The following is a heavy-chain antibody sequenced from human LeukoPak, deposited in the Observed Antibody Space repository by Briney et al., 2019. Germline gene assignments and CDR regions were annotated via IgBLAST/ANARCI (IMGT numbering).Heavy chain of an antibody. CDR1: GYTFISYA. Sequence: ASVKVSCKASGYTFISYAIHWVRQAPGQRLEWMGWINAGNGNTKYSQKFQGRVTITRDTSASTAYMELSSLRSEDTAVYYCAREPRDYYGSGSYYSSPPAHFDYWGQGTLVTVSS. J-gene: IGHJ4*02. D-gene: IGHD3-10*01. CDR3: AREPRDYYGSGSYYSSPPAHFDY. V-gene: IGHV1-3*01. CDR2: INAGNGNT.